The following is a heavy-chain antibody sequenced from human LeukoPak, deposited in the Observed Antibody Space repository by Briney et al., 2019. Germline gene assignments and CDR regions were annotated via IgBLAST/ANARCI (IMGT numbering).Heavy chain of an antibody. CDR1: GFTFSNYQ. Sequence: GGSLRLSCAASGFTFSNYQMIWVRQAPGKGLGWVSYICSRGNMIYYADSVKGRFIISRDNAKNSLYLQINSLRVEDTAIYYCAREGSYYFDYWGQGTLVTVSS. D-gene: IGHD1-26*01. CDR2: ICSRGNMI. J-gene: IGHJ4*02. CDR3: AREGSYYFDY. V-gene: IGHV3-48*03.